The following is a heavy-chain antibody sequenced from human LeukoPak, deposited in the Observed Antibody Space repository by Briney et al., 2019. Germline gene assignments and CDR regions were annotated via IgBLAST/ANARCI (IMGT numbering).Heavy chain of an antibody. CDR2: IYYSGST. CDR3: ARVEKYYDSSGYQWYYYGIDV. J-gene: IGHJ6*02. D-gene: IGHD3-22*01. V-gene: IGHV4-39*07. Sequence: PSETLSLTCTVSGGSISSDSYYWGWIRQPPGKGLEWSGTIYYSGSTYQNPSLKSRVTMLIDTSKNQFSLKLNSVTAADTAVYYCARVEKYYDSSGYQWYYYGIDVWGQGTTVTVSS. CDR1: GGSISSDSYY.